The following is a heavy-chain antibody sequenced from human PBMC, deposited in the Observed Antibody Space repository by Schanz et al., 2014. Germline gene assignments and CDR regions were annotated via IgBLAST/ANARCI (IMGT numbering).Heavy chain of an antibody. CDR2: IYYTAST. V-gene: IGHV4-59*01. CDR3: TRGNALDV. D-gene: IGHD1-1*01. CDR1: GGSISSYY. J-gene: IGHJ6*02. Sequence: QVQLQESGPGLVKPSESLSLTCTVSGGSISSYYWSWIRQPPGKGLEWIGYIYYTASTNYNPSLRSRVTISADTSKNQFSLKLTSVTAADSVVYFCTRGNALDVWGQGTTVTVSS.